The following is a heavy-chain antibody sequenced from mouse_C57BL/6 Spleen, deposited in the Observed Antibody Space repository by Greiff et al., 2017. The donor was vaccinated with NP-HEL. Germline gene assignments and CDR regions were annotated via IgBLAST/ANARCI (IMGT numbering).Heavy chain of an antibody. V-gene: IGHV14-4*01. D-gene: IGHD1-1*01. CDR3: TTYYYGSSPFDY. CDR2: IDPENGDT. J-gene: IGHJ2*01. Sequence: VQLQQSGAELVRPGASVKLSCTASGFNIKDDYMHWVKQRPEQGLEWIGWIDPENGDTEYASKLQGKATITADTSSNTAYLQLSSLTSEDTAVYYCTTYYYGSSPFDYWGQGTTLTVSS. CDR1: GFNIKDDY.